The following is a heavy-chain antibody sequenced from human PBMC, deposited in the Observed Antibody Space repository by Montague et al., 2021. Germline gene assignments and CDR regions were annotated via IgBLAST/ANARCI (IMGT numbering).Heavy chain of an antibody. CDR1: CGSISSASYY. Sequence: SETLSLTCTVSCGSISSASYYWGWIRQPPGKGLEFIGVIYYNGTTYHNPSLKSRVTVSMATSQNQFSLKLSSVTAADTAVYYCARSLYCRGGSCYSGFDPWGQGTLVTASS. D-gene: IGHD2-15*01. V-gene: IGHV4-39*01. CDR2: IYYNGTT. CDR3: ARSLYCRGGSCYSGFDP. J-gene: IGHJ5*02.